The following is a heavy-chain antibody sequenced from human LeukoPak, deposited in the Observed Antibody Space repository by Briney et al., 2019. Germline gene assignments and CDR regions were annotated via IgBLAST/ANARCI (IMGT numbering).Heavy chain of an antibody. CDR2: INPNNGGT. CDR3: ARDNYGSGSYYKY. V-gene: IGHV1-2*02. Sequence: ASVKVSCKASGYTFIGYYLHWVRQAPGQGLEWVGWINPNNGGTNYAQKFQGRVTMTRDTSISTAYMELRRLISDDTAVYYCARDNYGSGSYYKYWGQGTLVTVSS. CDR1: GYTFIGYY. D-gene: IGHD3-10*01. J-gene: IGHJ4*02.